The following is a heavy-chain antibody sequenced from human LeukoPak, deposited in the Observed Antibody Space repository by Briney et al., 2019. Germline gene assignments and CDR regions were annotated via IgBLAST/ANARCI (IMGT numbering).Heavy chain of an antibody. Sequence: SETLSLTCAVSGYSISSGYYWGWIRQPPGKGLEWIGSLYHTGGTCYNTSLKSRVTISVDTSRNQFSLKLSSVTAADTAVYYCARYYYGPGNYPQHWGQGTLVTVSS. CDR2: LYHTGGT. J-gene: IGHJ1*01. CDR1: GYSISSGYY. D-gene: IGHD3-10*01. V-gene: IGHV4-38-2*01. CDR3: ARYYYGPGNYPQH.